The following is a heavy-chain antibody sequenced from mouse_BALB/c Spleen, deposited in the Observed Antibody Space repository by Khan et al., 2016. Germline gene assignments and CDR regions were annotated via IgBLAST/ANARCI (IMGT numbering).Heavy chain of an antibody. D-gene: IGHD1-1*01. J-gene: IGHJ4*01. Sequence: EVQLVESGPGLVKPSQSLSLTCSVTGYSITSGYYWNWIRQFPGNKLEWMGYISYDGSNNYNPSLKNRIPITRDTSKNQFFLKLNSVTTEDTATYYCAITTVAMDYWGQGASVTVSS. V-gene: IGHV3-6*02. CDR1: GYSITSGYY. CDR2: ISYDGSN. CDR3: AITTVAMDY.